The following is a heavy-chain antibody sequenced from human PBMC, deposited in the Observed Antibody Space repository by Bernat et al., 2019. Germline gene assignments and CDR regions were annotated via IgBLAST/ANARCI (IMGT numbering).Heavy chain of an antibody. Sequence: EVQLVESGGGLVKPGGSLRLSCAASGFTFSSYSMNWVRQAPGKGLEWVSSISSSSSYIYYADSVKGPFTISRDNAKNSLYLQMNSLRAEDTAVYYCARGRTSGSYEDYWGQGTLVTVSS. J-gene: IGHJ4*02. V-gene: IGHV3-21*01. CDR3: ARGRTSGSYEDY. CDR1: GFTFSSYS. D-gene: IGHD1-26*01. CDR2: ISSSSSYI.